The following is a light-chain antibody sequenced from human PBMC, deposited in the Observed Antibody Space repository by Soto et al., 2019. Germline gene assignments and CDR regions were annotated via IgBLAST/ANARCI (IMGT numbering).Light chain of an antibody. J-gene: IGKJ5*01. CDR1: QSVSNS. CDR2: DAS. Sequence: EIVLTQSPVTLSLSPGERATVSCRASQSVSNSLAWYQQKPGQAPRLLIYDASNRATGIPARFSGSVSGTDFTLTISRLEPEDFAVYYCQQRSNWPPEVTFGQGTRLEIQ. V-gene: IGKV3-11*01. CDR3: QQRSNWPPEVT.